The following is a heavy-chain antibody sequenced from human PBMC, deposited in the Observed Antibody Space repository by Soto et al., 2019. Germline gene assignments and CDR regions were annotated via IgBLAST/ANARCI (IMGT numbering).Heavy chain of an antibody. CDR2: IDTSGTT. CDR1: GGSNSSYY. V-gene: IGHV4-4*07. D-gene: IGHD3-16*01. J-gene: IGHJ6*02. Sequence: PSETLSLTCTVSGGSNSSYYVSWILQSAGKGLEWIGRIDTSGTTNYNPSLKSRVTMSVDASKSQFSLNLSSVTAADTAVYYCARGPRGYVYYHGMDVWGQGTTVTVSS. CDR3: ARGPRGYVYYHGMDV.